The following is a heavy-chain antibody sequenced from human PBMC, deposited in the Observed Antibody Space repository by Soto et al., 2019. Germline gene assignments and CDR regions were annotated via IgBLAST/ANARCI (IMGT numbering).Heavy chain of an antibody. V-gene: IGHV1-69*01. CDR1: GGTFSNYP. J-gene: IGHJ4*02. CDR3: ARPRTVATTKGYDY. D-gene: IGHD1-1*01. Sequence: QVQLVQSGAEAKKPGSSVKVSCKASGGTFSNYPISWVRQAPGQGLEWMGAIIPIFGTTNYAQKFQGRVTITADESASTAYMELSSRTSADTALYYCARPRTVATTKGYDYWGQGTLVTVSS. CDR2: IIPIFGTT.